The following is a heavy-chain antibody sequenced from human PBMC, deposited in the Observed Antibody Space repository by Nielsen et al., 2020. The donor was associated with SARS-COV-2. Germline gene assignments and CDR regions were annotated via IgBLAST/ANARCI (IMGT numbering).Heavy chain of an antibody. CDR2: IYYSGNT. CDR1: GGPINRGDHY. D-gene: IGHD4-17*01. V-gene: IGHV4-31*03. Sequence: SETLSLTCTVSGGPINRGDHYWNWIRQHPGKGLEWIGYIYYSGNTHYNPSLKSRVTILVDTSKNQFSLKLSSVTAADTAVYYCAREVTVTGTFDDWGQGTLVTVSS. J-gene: IGHJ4*02. CDR3: AREVTVTGTFDD.